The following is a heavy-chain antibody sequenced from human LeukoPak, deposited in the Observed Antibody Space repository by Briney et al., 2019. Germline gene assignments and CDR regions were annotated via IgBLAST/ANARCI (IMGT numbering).Heavy chain of an antibody. CDR1: GFTFNSYA. J-gene: IGHJ4*02. D-gene: IGHD3-22*01. CDR3: TRDYRYYDGSGYYPDY. CDR2: IRGKTYGGTT. V-gene: IGHV3-49*04. Sequence: GGSLRLSCAASGFTFNSYAMSWVRQDQGKGLEWVGFIRGKTYGGTTDYAASVKGRFTISRDDSKSIAYLQMNSLKTEDTGVYYCTRDYRYYDGSGYYPDYWGQGTLVTVSS.